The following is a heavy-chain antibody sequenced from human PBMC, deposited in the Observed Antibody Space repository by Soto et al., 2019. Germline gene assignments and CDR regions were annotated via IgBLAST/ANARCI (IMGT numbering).Heavy chain of an antibody. Sequence: SETLSLTCAVYGGSFSGYYWSWIRQPPGKGLEWIGEINHSGSTNYNPSLKSRVTISVDTSKNQFSLKLSSVTAADTAVYYCARGSTHLLLTVTNQIGYWGQGTLVTGSS. J-gene: IGHJ4*02. V-gene: IGHV4-34*01. CDR3: ARGSTHLLLTVTNQIGY. CDR1: GGSFSGYY. D-gene: IGHD4-17*01. CDR2: INHSGST.